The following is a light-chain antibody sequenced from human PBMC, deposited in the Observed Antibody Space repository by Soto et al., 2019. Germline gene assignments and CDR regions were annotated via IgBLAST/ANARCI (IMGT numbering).Light chain of an antibody. J-gene: IGKJ1*01. CDR1: QSVSSN. CDR2: GAS. V-gene: IGKV3-15*01. Sequence: KVMTQSPATLSVSPGERATLSCRASQSVSSNLAWYQQKPGQAPRLLIYGASTRATGIPARFSGSGSGTDFTLTISSLQSEDFAVYYCQHYNNWPPWTFGQGTRVEIK. CDR3: QHYNNWPPWT.